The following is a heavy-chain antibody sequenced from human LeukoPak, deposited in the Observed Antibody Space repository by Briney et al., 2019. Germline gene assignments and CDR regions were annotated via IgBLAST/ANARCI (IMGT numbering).Heavy chain of an antibody. CDR2: ISYDASIE. Sequence: PGGSLRLSCAASGFTFSSYAMHWVRQAPGKGLEWVAIISYDASIEYYADSVKGRFTISRDNSKNTLYLQMNSLRAEDTAVYYCARRAWGMVRGVIIPDAFDIWGQGTMVTVSS. CDR3: ARRAWGMVRGVIIPDAFDI. V-gene: IGHV3-30*04. D-gene: IGHD3-10*01. CDR1: GFTFSSYA. J-gene: IGHJ3*02.